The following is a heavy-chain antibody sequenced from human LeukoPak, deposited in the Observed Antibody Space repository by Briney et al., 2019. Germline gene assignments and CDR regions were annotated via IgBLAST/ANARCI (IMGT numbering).Heavy chain of an antibody. J-gene: IGHJ4*02. D-gene: IGHD6-6*01. CDR1: GYTFTSYA. Sequence: ASVKVSCKASGYTFTSYAMHWVRQAPGQRLEWMGWINAGNGNTKYSQKFQGRVTMTRDTSISTAYMELSRLRSDDTAVYYCARTYSSSSFGFDYWGQGTLVTVSS. CDR2: INAGNGNT. V-gene: IGHV1-3*01. CDR3: ARTYSSSSFGFDY.